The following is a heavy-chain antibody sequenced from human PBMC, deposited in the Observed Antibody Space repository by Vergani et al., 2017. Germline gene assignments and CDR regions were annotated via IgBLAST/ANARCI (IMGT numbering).Heavy chain of an antibody. CDR3: ARDQGGYSYGYGGYFDY. V-gene: IGHV4-59*01. Sequence: QVQLQESGPGLVKPSETLSLTCPVSGGSLRSYYLSWIRQPPGKGLEWIGYIYYSGSTNYNPSLKSRVTISVDTSKNQFSLKLSSVTAADTAVYYCARDQGGYSYGYGGYFDYWGQGTLVTVSS. D-gene: IGHD5-18*01. J-gene: IGHJ4*02. CDR2: IYYSGST. CDR1: GGSLRSYY.